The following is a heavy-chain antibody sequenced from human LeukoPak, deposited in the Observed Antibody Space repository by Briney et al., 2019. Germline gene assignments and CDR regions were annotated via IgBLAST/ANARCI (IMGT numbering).Heavy chain of an antibody. V-gene: IGHV3-30-3*01. D-gene: IGHD2/OR15-2a*01. Sequence: QSGRSLRLSCAASGFTFSSYAMHWVRQAPGKGLEWVAVISYDGSNKYYADSVKGRFTISRDNSKNTLYLQMNSLRAEDTAVYYCARSPFPLDYFDYWGQGTLVTVSS. CDR1: GFTFSSYA. CDR2: ISYDGSNK. J-gene: IGHJ4*02. CDR3: ARSPFPLDYFDY.